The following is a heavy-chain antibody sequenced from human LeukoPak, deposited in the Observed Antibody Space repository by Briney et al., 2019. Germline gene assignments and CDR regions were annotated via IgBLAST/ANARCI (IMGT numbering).Heavy chain of an antibody. J-gene: IGHJ6*03. CDR1: GRSISSYY. Sequence: SDTLSLTCTLSGRSISSYYWSWIRQPPRRGLEWIGYIYYIGSTYYNPSLRSRATISVDTSKNQFSLKLSSVTAADTAVYYCVRSSEGRYYYDSSGFSYYYYYMDVWGKGTTVTISS. D-gene: IGHD3-22*01. V-gene: IGHV4-59*07. CDR2: IYYIGST. CDR3: VRSSEGRYYYDSSGFSYYYYYMDV.